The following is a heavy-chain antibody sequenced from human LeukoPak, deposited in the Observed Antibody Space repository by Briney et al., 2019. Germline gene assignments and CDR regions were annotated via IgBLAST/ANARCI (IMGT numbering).Heavy chain of an antibody. CDR1: EFTFSSYG. CDR2: ISYDGSNK. D-gene: IGHD3-22*01. V-gene: IGHV3-30*18. Sequence: GRSLRLSCEASEFTFSSYGIHWVRQAPGKGLEWVAVISYDGSNKYYADSVKGRFTISRDNSKNTLYLQMNSLRAEDTAVYYCAKEPHYYYDSSGYYDYWGQGTLVTVSS. CDR3: AKEPHYYYDSSGYYDY. J-gene: IGHJ4*02.